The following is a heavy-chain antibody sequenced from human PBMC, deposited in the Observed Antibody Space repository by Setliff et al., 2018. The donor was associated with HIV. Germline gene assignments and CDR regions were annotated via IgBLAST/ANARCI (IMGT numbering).Heavy chain of an antibody. CDR2: IYYSGRA. J-gene: IGHJ5*01. V-gene: IGHV4-59*05. Sequence: SETLSLTCTVSGGSISSYYWSWIRQPAGKGLGWIGTIYYSGRAYYNPSLRSRVTISVDTSENQFSLKLDSVTAADTAVYYCAEHHRGGNWNYFQGWFDSWGQGTRVTAPQ. D-gene: IGHD1-7*01. CDR3: AEHHRGGNWNYFQGWFDS. CDR1: GGSISSYY.